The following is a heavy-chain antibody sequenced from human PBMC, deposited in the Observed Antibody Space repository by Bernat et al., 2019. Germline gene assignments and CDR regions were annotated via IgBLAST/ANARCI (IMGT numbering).Heavy chain of an antibody. CDR3: ARSYGSGSYPAYYYFYMDI. CDR1: GFTFSSYG. J-gene: IGHJ6*03. Sequence: QVQLVESGGGVVQPGRSLRLSCAASGFTFSSYGMHWVRQAPGKGLEWVAVIWYDGSNKYYVDSVKGRFTISRDNSKNTLYLQMNSLRAEDTAVYYCARSYGSGSYPAYYYFYMDIWGKGTTVTVSS. D-gene: IGHD3-10*01. V-gene: IGHV3-33*01. CDR2: IWYDGSNK.